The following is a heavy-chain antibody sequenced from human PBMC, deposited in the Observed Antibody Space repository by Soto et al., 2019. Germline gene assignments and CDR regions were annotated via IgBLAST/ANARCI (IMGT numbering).Heavy chain of an antibody. V-gene: IGHV3-48*03. CDR2: ISSSGSTI. D-gene: IGHD3-9*01. CDR1: GFTFSSYE. J-gene: IGHJ4*02. Sequence: LRLSCAASGFTFSSYEMNWVRQAPGKGLEWVSYISSSGSTIYYADSVKGRFTISRDNAKNSLYLQMNSLRAEDTAVYYCARGRMDYDILTGYSGYWGQGTLVTVSS. CDR3: ARGRMDYDILTGYSGY.